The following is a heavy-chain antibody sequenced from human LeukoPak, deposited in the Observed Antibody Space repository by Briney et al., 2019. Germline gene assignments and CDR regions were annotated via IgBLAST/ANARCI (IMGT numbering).Heavy chain of an antibody. CDR3: ARNAGWGYCSSTSCSSYYYYYYMDV. J-gene: IGHJ6*03. Sequence: SETLSLTCTVSGYSITSGYYWGWIRQPPGKGLEWIGSIYHSGSTFYNPSLKSRVTISVDTSKNQFSLKLSSVTAADTAVYYCARNAGWGYCSSTSCSSYYYYYYMDVWGKGTTVTVSS. V-gene: IGHV4-38-2*02. CDR1: GYSITSGYY. CDR2: IYHSGST. D-gene: IGHD2-2*01.